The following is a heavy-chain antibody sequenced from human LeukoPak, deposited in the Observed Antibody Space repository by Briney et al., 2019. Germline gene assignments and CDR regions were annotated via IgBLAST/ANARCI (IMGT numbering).Heavy chain of an antibody. CDR1: GGTFSSYA. CDR2: SIPIFGTA. CDR3: AREVLRYFDWSTPGYFDY. Sequence: GASVKVSCKASGGTFSSYAISWVRQAPRQGLEWMRGSIPIFGTANYAQKFQGRVTITADKSTSTAYMELSSLRSEDTAVYYCAREVLRYFDWSTPGYFDYWGQGTLVTVSS. D-gene: IGHD3-9*01. V-gene: IGHV1-69*06. J-gene: IGHJ4*02.